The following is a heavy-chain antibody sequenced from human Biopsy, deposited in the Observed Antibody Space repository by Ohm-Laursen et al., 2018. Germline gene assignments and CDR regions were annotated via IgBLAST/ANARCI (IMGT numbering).Heavy chain of an antibody. D-gene: IGHD1-26*01. J-gene: IGHJ4*02. CDR1: GWSIGSFF. CDR3: ARVGAGAPSIDYFDY. CDR2: IYYSGST. Sequence: GTLSLTCTVSGWSIGSFFWSWIRQPPGKGLEWIGYIYYSGSTNYNPSLRSRVTISVDRSKNQFSLELSSVTAADTAVYYCARVGAGAPSIDYFDYWGQGALVTVSS. V-gene: IGHV4-59*01.